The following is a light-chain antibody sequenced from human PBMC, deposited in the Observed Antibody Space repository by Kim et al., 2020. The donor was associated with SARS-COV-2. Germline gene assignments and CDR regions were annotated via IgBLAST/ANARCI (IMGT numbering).Light chain of an antibody. CDR1: QGIASY. CDR3: QQLNSYPIT. CDR2: AAS. V-gene: IGKV1-9*01. Sequence: ASVGDRVTITCRASQGIASYLAWYQQKPGKAPNLLIYAASTLQSGVPSRFSGSGSGTDFTLTISSLQPEDFATYYCQQLNSYPITFGQGTRLEIK. J-gene: IGKJ5*01.